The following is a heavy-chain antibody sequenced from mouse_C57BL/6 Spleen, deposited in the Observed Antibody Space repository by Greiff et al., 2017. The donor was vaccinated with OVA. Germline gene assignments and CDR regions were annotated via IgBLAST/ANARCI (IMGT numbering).Heavy chain of an antibody. CDR1: GYTFTDYN. CDR2: INPNNGGT. J-gene: IGHJ2*01. Sequence: VQLQQSGPELVKPGASVKMSCKASGYTFTDYNMHWVKQSHGKSLEWIGYINPNNGGTSYNQKFKGKATLTVNKSSSTAYMELRSLTSEDSAVYYCARYGNYVGYFDYWGQGTTLTVSS. CDR3: ARYGNYVGYFDY. V-gene: IGHV1-22*01. D-gene: IGHD2-1*01.